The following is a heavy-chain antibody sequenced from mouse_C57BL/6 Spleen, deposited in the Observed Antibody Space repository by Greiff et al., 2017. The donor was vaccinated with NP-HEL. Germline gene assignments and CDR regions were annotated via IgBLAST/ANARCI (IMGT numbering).Heavy chain of an antibody. V-gene: IGHV1-54*01. CDR2: INPGSGGT. Sequence: QVQLQQSGAELVRPGTSVKVSCKASGYAFTNYLIEWVKQRPGQGLEWIGVINPGSGGTNYNEKFKGKATLTADKSSSTAYMQLSSLTSEDSAGYFCARERGVPFAYWGQGTLVTVSA. CDR1: GYAFTNYL. CDR3: ARERGVPFAY. J-gene: IGHJ3*01.